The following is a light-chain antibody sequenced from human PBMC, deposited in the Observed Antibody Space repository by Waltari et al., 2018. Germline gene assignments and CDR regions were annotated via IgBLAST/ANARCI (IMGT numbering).Light chain of an antibody. CDR2: QDT. CDR3: QAWDSSTEHVV. V-gene: IGLV3-1*01. Sequence: YQQKPGQSPIVGIYQDTMRPSGIPERFSGSNSGNTATLTISGTQAMDEADYYCQAWDSSTEHVVFGGGTKLTVL. J-gene: IGLJ2*01.